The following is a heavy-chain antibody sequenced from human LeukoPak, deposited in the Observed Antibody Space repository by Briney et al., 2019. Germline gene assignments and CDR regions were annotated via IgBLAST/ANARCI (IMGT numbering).Heavy chain of an antibody. D-gene: IGHD6-13*01. V-gene: IGHV4-34*01. CDR3: ARSERSGIYFDY. CDR2: INHSGST. Sequence: PSETLSLTCAVYGGSFSAYYWSWIRQPPGEGLEWIVEINHSGSTNYNPSLKSRVTISVDTSRNQFSLKVSSVTAADTAVYYCARSERSGIYFDYWGQGTLVTVSS. J-gene: IGHJ4*02. CDR1: GGSFSAYY.